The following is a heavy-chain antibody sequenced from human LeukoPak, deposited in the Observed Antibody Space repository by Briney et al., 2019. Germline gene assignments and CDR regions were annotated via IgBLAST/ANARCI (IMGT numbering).Heavy chain of an antibody. CDR2: IRDKAFGGTT. Sequence: GGSLRLSCTVSGFNFGDYAVSWVRQAPGKGLEWIGFIRDKAFGGTTEYAASVKGRFTFSRDDSKSIAYLQMDSLKIEDTAVYFCSRVSWSGYLIFYYYYMDVWGKGTTVTVSS. CDR3: SRVSWSGYLIFYYYYMDV. V-gene: IGHV3-49*04. D-gene: IGHD3-3*01. CDR1: GFNFGDYA. J-gene: IGHJ6*03.